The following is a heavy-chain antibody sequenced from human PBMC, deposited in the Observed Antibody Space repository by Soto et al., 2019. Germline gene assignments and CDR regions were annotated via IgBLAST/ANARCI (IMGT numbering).Heavy chain of an antibody. D-gene: IGHD2-21*01. Sequence: SETRSLTWTVSAGSINSYWWSWIRQPAGKGLGWIGRVYSSGTTDYNPSLNSRATMSVETSKNQFSLKLSSVTAADTAVYYCARDIASYAYGEGYWGQGIQVTVSS. CDR2: VYSSGTT. CDR3: ARDIASYAYGEGY. J-gene: IGHJ4*02. V-gene: IGHV4-4*07. CDR1: AGSINSYW.